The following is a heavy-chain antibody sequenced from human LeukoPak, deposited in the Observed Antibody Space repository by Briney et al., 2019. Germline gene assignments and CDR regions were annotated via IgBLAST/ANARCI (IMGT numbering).Heavy chain of an antibody. CDR3: ARDVVGNIAVAGNYYYGMDV. V-gene: IGHV4-59*01. D-gene: IGHD6-19*01. CDR1: GGSITSYY. J-gene: IGHJ6*02. CDR2: TYYSGST. Sequence: SETLSLTCSVSGGSITSYYWFWIRQPPGKGLEWIGYTYYSGSTNYNPSLKSRVTISVDTSKNQFSLKLSSVTAADTAVYYCARDVVGNIAVAGNYYYGMDVWGQGTTVTVSS.